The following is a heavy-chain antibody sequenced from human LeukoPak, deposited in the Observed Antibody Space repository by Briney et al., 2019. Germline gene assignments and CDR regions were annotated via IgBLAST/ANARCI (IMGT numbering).Heavy chain of an antibody. J-gene: IGHJ4*02. CDR2: IRQDGSAE. CDR3: ARWLYSSGWAIDY. Sequence: GGSLRLSCAASGFIFSNYAMQWVRQAPGMGLEWVANIRQDGSAEFYADSVKGRFTISRDNAKNSLYLQMNSLRAEDTAVYYCARWLYSSGWAIDYWGQGILVTVSS. V-gene: IGHV3-7*01. D-gene: IGHD6-19*01. CDR1: GFIFSNYA.